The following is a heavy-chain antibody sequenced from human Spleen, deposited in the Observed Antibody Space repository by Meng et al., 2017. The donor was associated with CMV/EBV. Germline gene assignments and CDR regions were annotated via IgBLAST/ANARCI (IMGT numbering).Heavy chain of an antibody. Sequence: GGSLRLSCAASGFLFSNYALHWVRQAPGKGLEWVGRIRDKANSYMTEYAASVKGKFTISRDDSKNSVYLQMNSLQSEDTAVYFCAIDGGGYCSSWGQGTLVTVSS. CDR3: AIDGGGYCSS. J-gene: IGHJ4*02. V-gene: IGHV3-72*01. D-gene: IGHD6-13*01. CDR2: IRDKANSYMT. CDR1: GFLFSNYA.